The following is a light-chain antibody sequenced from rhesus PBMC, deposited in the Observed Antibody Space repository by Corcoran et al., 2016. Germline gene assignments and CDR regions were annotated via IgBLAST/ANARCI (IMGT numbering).Light chain of an antibody. J-gene: IGKJ2*01. Sequence: DVVMTRSPLSLPITPGQPASISCRSSPCLVPSNGNTYLSWYQQKPGQPTRLLSYKVSNRTSGCPDIFRGSGAETDFILQRSRVEAEHVGVYYCGQGTHWPYSFGQGTKVEIK. CDR3: GQGTHWPYS. CDR2: KVS. CDR1: PCLVPSNGNTY. V-gene: IGKV2-64*01.